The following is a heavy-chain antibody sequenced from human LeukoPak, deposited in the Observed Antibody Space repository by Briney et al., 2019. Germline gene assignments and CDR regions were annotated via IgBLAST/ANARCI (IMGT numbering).Heavy chain of an antibody. CDR1: GGTFSSYA. D-gene: IGHD5-18*01. Sequence: SVKVSCKASGGTFSSYAISWVRQAPGQGLEWMGRIIPILGIANYAQKFQGRVTITADKSTSTAYMELSSLRSDDTAVYYCAREIQLWQIMMTYYFDYWGQGTLVTVSS. V-gene: IGHV1-69*04. CDR2: IIPILGIA. J-gene: IGHJ4*02. CDR3: AREIQLWQIMMTYYFDY.